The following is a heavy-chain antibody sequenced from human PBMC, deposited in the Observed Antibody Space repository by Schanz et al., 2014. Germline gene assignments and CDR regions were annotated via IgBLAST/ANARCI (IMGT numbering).Heavy chain of an antibody. D-gene: IGHD3-22*01. CDR3: AKDAAYYDSVICPDH. V-gene: IGHV3-72*01. Sequence: EVQLVESGGGMVQPGGSLRLSCAASGFTFSDHYMDWVRQAPGKGLEWVGRITNKPNNYNTEYAASVKGRFTISRDDSRNSLYLQMSSLKTEDTAIYFCAKDAAYYDSVICPDHWGQGTLVTVSS. J-gene: IGHJ4*02. CDR2: ITNKPNNYNT. CDR1: GFTFSDHY.